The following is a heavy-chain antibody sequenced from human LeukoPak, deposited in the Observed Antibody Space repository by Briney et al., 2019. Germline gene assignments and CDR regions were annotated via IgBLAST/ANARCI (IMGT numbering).Heavy chain of an antibody. CDR1: GFTFGSYG. Sequence: PGGSLRLSCAASGFTFGSYGMHWVRQAPGKGLEWVAVIWYDGSNKYYADSVKGRFTISRDNSKNTLYLQMNSLRAEDTAVYYCARQGFCTDTRCFRYFDLWGRGTLVTVSS. D-gene: IGHD2-2*01. V-gene: IGHV3-33*01. CDR2: IWYDGSNK. J-gene: IGHJ2*01. CDR3: ARQGFCTDTRCFRYFDL.